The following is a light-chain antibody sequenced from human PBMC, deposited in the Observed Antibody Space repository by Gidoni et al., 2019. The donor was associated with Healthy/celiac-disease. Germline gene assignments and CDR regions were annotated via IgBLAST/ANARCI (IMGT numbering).Light chain of an antibody. CDR1: SPNIGSNY. J-gene: IGLJ3*02. V-gene: IGLV1-47*01. CDR2: RNN. Sequence: QSVLTQPPSASGTPGQSVTISCSGSSPNIGSNYVYWYHPLPVTAPKLLIYRNNQRPSGVPDRFSGSKSGTSASLAISGLRSEDEADYYCAAWDDSLSGWVFGGGTKLTVL. CDR3: AAWDDSLSGWV.